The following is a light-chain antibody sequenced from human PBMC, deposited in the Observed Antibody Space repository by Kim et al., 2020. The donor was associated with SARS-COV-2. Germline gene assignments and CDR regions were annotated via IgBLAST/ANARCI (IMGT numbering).Light chain of an antibody. CDR1: QTVSSN. CDR3: QQYNNWPLT. CDR2: GAS. V-gene: IGKV3-15*01. J-gene: IGKJ4*01. Sequence: EIVMTQSPASLSVSPGETATLSCRASQTVSSNLAWYQQKPGQAPRLLIYGASTRATGIPARFSGSGSGTEFTLTISSLQSEDFAVYYCQQYNNWPLTFGGGTKLEIK.